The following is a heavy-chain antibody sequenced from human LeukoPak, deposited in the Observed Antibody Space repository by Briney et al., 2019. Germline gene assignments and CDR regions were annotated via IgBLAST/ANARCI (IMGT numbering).Heavy chain of an antibody. V-gene: IGHV3-48*01. Sequence: GGSLRLSCAASGFTFSSYSVNWVRQAPGKGLEWVSYISSNTIYYADSVKGRFTISRDNSKNTLYLQMSSLRAEDTAVYYCAKGGGFDWLNYYYMDVWGKGTTVIISS. J-gene: IGHJ6*03. D-gene: IGHD3-9*01. CDR1: GFTFSSYS. CDR3: AKGGGFDWLNYYYMDV. CDR2: ISSNTI.